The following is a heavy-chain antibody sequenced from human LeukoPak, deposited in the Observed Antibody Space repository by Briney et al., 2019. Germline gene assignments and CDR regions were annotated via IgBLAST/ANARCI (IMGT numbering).Heavy chain of an antibody. CDR3: ARDKFGLYYDFWSGYGPDY. V-gene: IGHV3-7*01. J-gene: IGHJ4*02. D-gene: IGHD3-3*01. CDR2: IKQDGSEK. CDR1: GFTFSSYW. Sequence: PGGSLRLSRAASGFTFSSYWMSWVRQAPGKGLEWVANIKQDGSEKYYVDSVKGRFTISRDNAKNSLYLQMNSLRAEDTAVYYCARDKFGLYYDFWSGYGPDYWGQGTLVTVSS.